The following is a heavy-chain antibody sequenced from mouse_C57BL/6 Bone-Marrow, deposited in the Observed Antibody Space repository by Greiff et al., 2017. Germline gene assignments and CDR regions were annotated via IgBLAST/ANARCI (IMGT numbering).Heavy chain of an antibody. CDR1: GFSFNTYA. CDR2: IRSKSNNYAT. CDR3: VRRRGSSYVWAY. Sequence: GGGLVQPKGSLKLSCAASGFSFNTYAMNWVRQAPGKGLEWVARIRSKSNNYATYYADSVKDRFTISRDDSESMLYLQMNNLKTEDTAMYYCVRRRGSSYVWAYWGQGTLVTVSA. J-gene: IGHJ3*01. V-gene: IGHV10-1*01. D-gene: IGHD1-1*01.